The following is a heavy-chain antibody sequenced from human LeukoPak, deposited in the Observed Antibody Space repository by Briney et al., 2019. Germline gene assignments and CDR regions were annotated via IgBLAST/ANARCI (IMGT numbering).Heavy chain of an antibody. D-gene: IGHD1-26*01. Sequence: QPGGSLRLSCAASGFTFSDSALHWVRQASGKGLEWVGRIRTKANNYATAYAASVSGRFTISRDDSKNTAYLQMNSLKIEDTAIYYCARPSIVGATPGYWGQGTLVTVSS. V-gene: IGHV3-73*01. CDR2: IRTKANNYAT. CDR1: GFTFSDSA. CDR3: ARPSIVGATPGY. J-gene: IGHJ4*02.